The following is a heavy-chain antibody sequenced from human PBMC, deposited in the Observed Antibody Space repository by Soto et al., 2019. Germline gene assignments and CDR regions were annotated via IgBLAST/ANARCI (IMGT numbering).Heavy chain of an antibody. V-gene: IGHV3-11*06. CDR3: ARAGNFPPVVDY. D-gene: IGHD1-7*01. CDR2: ISGSTTDT. CDR1: GFTFNDYY. J-gene: IGHJ4*02. Sequence: QVQLVESGGGLVKPGGSLRLSCAASGFTFNDYYMTWIRQAPGKGLEWISYISGSTTDTRYADSVKGRFTISRDNAKNSLHLQMNSLSAEDTAVYYCARAGNFPPVVDYWGQGTLVTVSS.